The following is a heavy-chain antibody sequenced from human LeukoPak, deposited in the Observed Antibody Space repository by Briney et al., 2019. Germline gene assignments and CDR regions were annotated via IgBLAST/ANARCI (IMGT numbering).Heavy chain of an antibody. CDR2: ISAYNGNT. Sequence: ASVKVSCKASGYTFTGYYMHWVRQAPGQGLEWMGWISAYNGNTNYAQKLQGRVTMTTDTSTSTAYMELRSLRSDDTAVYYCARDALNIAAADFDYWGQGTLVTVSS. CDR3: ARDALNIAAADFDY. V-gene: IGHV1-18*04. CDR1: GYTFTGYY. J-gene: IGHJ4*02. D-gene: IGHD6-13*01.